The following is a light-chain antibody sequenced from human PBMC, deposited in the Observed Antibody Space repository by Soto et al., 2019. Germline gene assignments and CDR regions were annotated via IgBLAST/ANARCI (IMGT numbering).Light chain of an antibody. V-gene: IGKV3D-15*01. Sequence: VMTQSPDTLSVSPGERATLFCRSSQTISNNLAWYQHKPGQAPRLLIYGISSRVTGVPVRFSGSGSGTEFTLTISSLQPEDFAVYYCQQYNDWPPYTFGQGTKLEI. CDR1: QTISNN. J-gene: IGKJ2*01. CDR2: GIS. CDR3: QQYNDWPPYT.